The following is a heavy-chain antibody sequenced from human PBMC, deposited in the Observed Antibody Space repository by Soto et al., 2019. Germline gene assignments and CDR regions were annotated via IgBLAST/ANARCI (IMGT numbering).Heavy chain of an antibody. CDR3: ARDSLVVAGPPELDY. Sequence: ASVKVSCKASGYTFTNYDIHWVRQATGQGLEWMGWMNPNSGNTGYAQKFQGRVTMTSNTSISTAYMELRSLTSDDTAVYYCARDSLVVAGPPELDYWGQGTLVTVSS. V-gene: IGHV1-8*01. J-gene: IGHJ4*02. D-gene: IGHD6-19*01. CDR1: GYTFTNYD. CDR2: MNPNSGNT.